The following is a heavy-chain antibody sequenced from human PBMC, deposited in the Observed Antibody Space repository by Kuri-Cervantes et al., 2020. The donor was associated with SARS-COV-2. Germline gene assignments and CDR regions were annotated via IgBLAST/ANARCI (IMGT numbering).Heavy chain of an antibody. CDR1: GFTFSYYY. CDR2: ISNSGSYK. D-gene: IGHD6-13*01. CDR3: ARGRQHLPWNFDY. Sequence: GESLKISCAASGFTFSYYYMTWIRQAPGKGLEWVSYISNSGSYKNYADSVKGRFTIPRDNAKNSLYLQMSSLRGDDTAVYYCARGRQHLPWNFDYWGQGILVTVSS. J-gene: IGHJ4*02. V-gene: IGHV3-11*06.